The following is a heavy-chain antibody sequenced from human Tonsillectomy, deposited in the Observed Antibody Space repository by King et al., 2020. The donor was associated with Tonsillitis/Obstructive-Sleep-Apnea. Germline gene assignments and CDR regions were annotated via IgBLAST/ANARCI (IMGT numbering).Heavy chain of an antibody. CDR2: INHSGST. D-gene: IGHD3-3*01. Sequence: VQLQQWGAGLLKPSETLSLTCAVYGGSFSGYYWSWIRQPPGKGLEWIGEINHSGSTNYNPSLKSRVTISVDTSKNQFSLNLRSVTAADTAVYYCARGVLRFLEWLKPYYYYGMDVWGQGTTVTVSS. V-gene: IGHV4-34*01. CDR3: ARGVLRFLEWLKPYYYYGMDV. J-gene: IGHJ6*02. CDR1: GGSFSGYY.